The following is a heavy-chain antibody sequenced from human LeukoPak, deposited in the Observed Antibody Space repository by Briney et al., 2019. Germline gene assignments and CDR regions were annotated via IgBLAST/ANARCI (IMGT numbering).Heavy chain of an antibody. CDR2: ISIYHGST. J-gene: IGHJ4*02. V-gene: IGHV1-18*01. D-gene: IGHD5-12*01. CDR3: ARDRRVVATISSYFDY. CDR1: GYTFSGFG. Sequence: ASVKVSCKTSGYTFSGFGISWVRQAPGQGLEWVGWISIYHGSTDYSKKFQGRVTMTTDTSTSTVYMDLRGLKADDTAVYYCARDRRVVATISSYFDYWGQGTLVTVSS.